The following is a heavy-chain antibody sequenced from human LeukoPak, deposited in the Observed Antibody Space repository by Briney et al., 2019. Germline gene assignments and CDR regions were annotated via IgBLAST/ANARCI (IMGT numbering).Heavy chain of an antibody. CDR1: GGSINSGNHY. CDR3: ARVRGSSGSYEYYHYMDV. J-gene: IGHJ6*03. V-gene: IGHV4-39*07. D-gene: IGHD1-26*01. Sequence: PSETLSLTCTVSGGSINSGNHYWGWIRQSPGKGLEWIGNIYYSGSTYYNPSLKSRVTLSIDTSKNQFSLKLSSVTAADTAVYYCARVRGSSGSYEYYHYMDVWGKGTTVTISS. CDR2: IYYSGST.